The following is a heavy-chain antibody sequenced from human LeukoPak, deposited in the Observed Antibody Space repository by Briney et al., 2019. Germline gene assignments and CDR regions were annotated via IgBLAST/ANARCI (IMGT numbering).Heavy chain of an antibody. J-gene: IGHJ6*03. CDR3: AGTTYYYDSSGYSGEYYYYMDV. CDR1: GYSISSGYY. CDR2: IYHSGST. Sequence: SETLSLTCTVSGYSISSGYYWGWIRQPPGKGLEWIGSIYHSGSTYYNPSLKSRVTISVDTSKNQFSLKLSSVTAADTAVYYCAGTTYYYDSSGYSGEYYYYMDVWGKGTTVTVSS. V-gene: IGHV4-38-2*02. D-gene: IGHD3-22*01.